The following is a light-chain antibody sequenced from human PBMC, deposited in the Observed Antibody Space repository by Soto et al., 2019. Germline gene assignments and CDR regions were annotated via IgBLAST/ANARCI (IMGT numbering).Light chain of an antibody. CDR2: GAS. CDR1: QHVTTTY. Sequence: IVLTQSAATLSLSPGERATLSCTASQHVTTTYIAWYQQKFGQAPRLLIYGASTRATGTPDRFTGGGFGTDFTLTISRVEPEDFAVYYCQQYDSSFTFGGGTKV. CDR3: QQYDSSFT. J-gene: IGKJ4*01. V-gene: IGKV3-20*01.